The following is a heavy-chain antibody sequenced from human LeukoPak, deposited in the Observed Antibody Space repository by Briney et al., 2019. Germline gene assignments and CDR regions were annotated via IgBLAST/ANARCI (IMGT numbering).Heavy chain of an antibody. V-gene: IGHV3-48*04. Sequence: PGGSLRLSCAASGFTFSSYSMNWVRQAPGKGLEWVSYISSSGSSIYYADSVKGRFTISRDNAENSLNLQMNSLRAEDTAVYYCARGDNWNSYYYYMDVWGKGTTVTVFS. D-gene: IGHD1-7*01. CDR3: ARGDNWNSYYYYMDV. J-gene: IGHJ6*03. CDR2: ISSSGSSI. CDR1: GFTFSSYS.